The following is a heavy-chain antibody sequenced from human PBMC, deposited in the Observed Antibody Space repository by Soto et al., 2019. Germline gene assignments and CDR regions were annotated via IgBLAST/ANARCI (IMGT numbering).Heavy chain of an antibody. D-gene: IGHD2-15*01. Sequence: SETHSLTSTFSGFSIISYYWSWIRQPPGKGLEWIGYIYYSGSTNYNPSLKSRVTISVDTSKNQFSLKLSSVTAADTAVYYCARHLGGRNYYYGMDVWGQGTTVTVSS. CDR1: GFSIISYY. J-gene: IGHJ6*02. CDR2: IYYSGST. CDR3: ARHLGGRNYYYGMDV. V-gene: IGHV4-59*08.